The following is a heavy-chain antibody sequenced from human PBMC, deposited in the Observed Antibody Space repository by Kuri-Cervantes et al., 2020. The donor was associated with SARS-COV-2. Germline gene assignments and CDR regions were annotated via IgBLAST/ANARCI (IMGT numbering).Heavy chain of an antibody. CDR2: INHSGNT. V-gene: IGHV4-34*01. J-gene: IGHJ5*02. Sequence: SQTLSLTCAVYGGSFSDYYWSWVRQPPGKGLEWIGEINHSGNTNYDPSLKSRVTISIDTSKNQFSLKLSSVTAADTAVYYCAKSRAGGYHWFDPWGQGTLVTVSS. CDR3: AKSRAGGYHWFDP. CDR1: GGSFSDYY. D-gene: IGHD3-22*01.